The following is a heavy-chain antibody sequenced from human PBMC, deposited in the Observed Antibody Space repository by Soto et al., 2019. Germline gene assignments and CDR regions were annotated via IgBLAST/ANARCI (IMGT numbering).Heavy chain of an antibody. CDR2: IVVGSGNT. CDR1: GFTFTSSA. J-gene: IGHJ3*02. D-gene: IGHD3-10*01. Sequence: SVKVSCKASGFTFTSSAMQWVRQARGQRLEWIGWIVVGSGNTNYAQKFQERVTITRDMSTSTAYMELSSLRSEDTAVYYCAADPLNYYGSGSYWLDAFDIWGQGTMVTVSS. V-gene: IGHV1-58*02. CDR3: AADPLNYYGSGSYWLDAFDI.